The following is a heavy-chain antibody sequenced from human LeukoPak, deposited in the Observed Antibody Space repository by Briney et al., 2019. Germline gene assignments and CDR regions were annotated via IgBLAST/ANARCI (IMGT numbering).Heavy chain of an antibody. CDR3: ASEGAWGTTVTTFDY. J-gene: IGHJ4*02. D-gene: IGHD4-17*01. CDR2: IYTSGST. Sequence: SETLSLTCTVSGGSISSYYWSWIRQPAGKGLEWIGRIYTSGSTNYNPSLKSRVTISVDTSKNQFSLKLSSVTAADTAVYYCASEGAWGTTVTTFDYWGQGTLVTVSS. V-gene: IGHV4-4*07. CDR1: GGSISSYY.